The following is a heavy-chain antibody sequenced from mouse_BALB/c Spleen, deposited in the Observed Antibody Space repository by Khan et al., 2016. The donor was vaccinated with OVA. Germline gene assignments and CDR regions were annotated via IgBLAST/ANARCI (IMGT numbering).Heavy chain of an antibody. Sequence: VQLQQSGAELVKPGASVKLSCTASGFNIKDTYMHWVKQRPEQGLEWIGRIDPANGNTQYDPKFQGKATITADTSSNTAYLQLSSLTSEDTAVYYCALWGDIYDTYYGYAMDYWGQGTSVTVSS. CDR2: IDPANGNT. J-gene: IGHJ4*01. V-gene: IGHV14-3*02. D-gene: IGHD2-3*01. CDR3: ALWGDIYDTYYGYAMDY. CDR1: GFNIKDTY.